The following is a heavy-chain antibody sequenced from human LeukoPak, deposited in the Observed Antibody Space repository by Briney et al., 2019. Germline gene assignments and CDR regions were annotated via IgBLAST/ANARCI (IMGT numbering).Heavy chain of an antibody. CDR3: ARDLVGAAHFDY. CDR1: GFTFSSYS. D-gene: IGHD1-26*01. Sequence: GGSLRLSCAASGFTFSSYSMNWVRQAPGKGLEWVSSISSSSSYIYYADSVKGRFTISRDNAKNSLYLQMNSLRAEDTAVYYWARDLVGAAHFDYWGQGTLVPVSS. V-gene: IGHV3-21*01. J-gene: IGHJ4*02. CDR2: ISSSSSYI.